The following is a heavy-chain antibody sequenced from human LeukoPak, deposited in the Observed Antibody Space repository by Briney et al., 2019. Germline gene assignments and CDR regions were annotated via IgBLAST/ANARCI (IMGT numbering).Heavy chain of an antibody. CDR3: ARDRCNGGTCYLSVLDY. J-gene: IGHJ4*02. CDR1: GFTFSSYA. Sequence: GGSLRLSCATSGFTFSSYAMHWVRQAPGKGLEWVAVISYDGSNKYYADSVKGRFTISRDNSKNTLYLQMNSLRAEDTAVYYCARDRCNGGTCYLSVLDYWGQGTLVTVSS. D-gene: IGHD2-15*01. V-gene: IGHV3-30-3*01. CDR2: ISYDGSNK.